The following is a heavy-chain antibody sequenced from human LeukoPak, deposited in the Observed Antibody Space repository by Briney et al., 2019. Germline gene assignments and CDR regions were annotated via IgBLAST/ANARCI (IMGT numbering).Heavy chain of an antibody. J-gene: IGHJ4*02. D-gene: IGHD2-15*01. CDR1: GFTFSSYE. Sequence: GGSLRLSCAASGFTFSSYEMNWVRQAPGKGLEWVSYISSSGSTIYYADSVKGRFTIPRDNAKNSLYLQMNSLRAEDTAVYYCARGPYPGYCSGGSCYVVWDYWGQGTLVTVSS. CDR3: ARGPYPGYCSGGSCYVVWDY. V-gene: IGHV3-48*03. CDR2: ISSSGSTI.